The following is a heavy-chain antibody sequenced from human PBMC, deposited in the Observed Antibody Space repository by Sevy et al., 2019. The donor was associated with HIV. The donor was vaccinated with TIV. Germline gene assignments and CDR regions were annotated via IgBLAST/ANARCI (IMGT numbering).Heavy chain of an antibody. CDR3: ARDEGAGSYYFDY. J-gene: IGHJ4*02. CDR2: ISYDGSNK. V-gene: IGHV3-30-3*01. CDR1: GFTFSSYA. D-gene: IGHD3-10*01. Sequence: WGSLRLSCAASGFTFSSYAMHWVRQAPGKGLEWVAVISYDGSNKYYAHSVKGRFTISRDNSKNPLYLQMNSLRAEDTAVYYCARDEGAGSYYFDYWGQGTLVTVSS.